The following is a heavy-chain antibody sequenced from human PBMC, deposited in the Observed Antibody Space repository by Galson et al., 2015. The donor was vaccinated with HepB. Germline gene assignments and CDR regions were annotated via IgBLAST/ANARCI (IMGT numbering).Heavy chain of an antibody. CDR3: ARGTVARNNWVDP. CDR1: GGSISSYY. Sequence: TLSLTCTVSGGSISSYYWSWIRQPPGKGLEWIGYNYYSGSTNYNPSLKSRVTISVDTSKNQFSLKLSSVTAADTAAYYCARGTVARNNWVDPWGQGTLVTVSS. J-gene: IGHJ5*02. CDR2: NYYSGST. V-gene: IGHV4-59*01. D-gene: IGHD6-19*01.